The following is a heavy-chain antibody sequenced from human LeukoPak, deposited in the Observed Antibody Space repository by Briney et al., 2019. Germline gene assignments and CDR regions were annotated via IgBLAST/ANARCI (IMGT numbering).Heavy chain of an antibody. Sequence: GESLKISCKGSGYSFTSYWIGWVRQMPGKGLEWMGIIYPGDSDTRYSPSFQGQVTISADKSISTAYLQWSSLKASDTAMYYCARNNGATQGVKAFDIWGQGTMVTVSS. CDR2: IYPGDSDT. D-gene: IGHD1-26*01. J-gene: IGHJ3*02. CDR3: ARNNGATQGVKAFDI. CDR1: GYSFTSYW. V-gene: IGHV5-51*01.